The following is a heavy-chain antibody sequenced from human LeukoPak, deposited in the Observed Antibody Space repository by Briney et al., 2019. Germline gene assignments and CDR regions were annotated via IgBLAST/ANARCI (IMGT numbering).Heavy chain of an antibody. V-gene: IGHV3-23*01. CDR1: GLTFSSYA. CDR2: ISGSGGST. CDR3: AKDLPAAYFDC. Sequence: PGGSLRLSCAASGLTFSSYAMSWVRQAPGKGLEWVSGISGSGGSTNYADSVKGRFTISRDNSKNTMHLQMSGLRPEDTAVYYCAKDLPAAYFDCWGQGTLVTVSS. J-gene: IGHJ4*02. D-gene: IGHD2-2*01.